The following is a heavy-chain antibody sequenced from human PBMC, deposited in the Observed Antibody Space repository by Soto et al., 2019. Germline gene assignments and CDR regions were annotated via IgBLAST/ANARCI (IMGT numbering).Heavy chain of an antibody. CDR2: INAGNGNT. Sequence: QVQLVQSGAEEKKPGASVKVSCKASGYTFTSHAMHWVRQAPGQMLEWMGWINAGNGNTKYSQKFQGRVTITTDTSASTAYMELSSLRSEDTAVYYCARDGIAAAGTSWFDPWGQGTLVTVSS. CDR3: ARDGIAAAGTSWFDP. J-gene: IGHJ5*02. V-gene: IGHV1-3*05. D-gene: IGHD6-13*01. CDR1: GYTFTSHA.